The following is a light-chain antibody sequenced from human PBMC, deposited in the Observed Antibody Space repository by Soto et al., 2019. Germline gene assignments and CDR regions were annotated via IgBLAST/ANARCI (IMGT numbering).Light chain of an antibody. V-gene: IGKV3-15*01. J-gene: IGKJ2*01. Sequence: EIEMTQSPATLSVSPGERATISCRASQSVSSNLAWYQQKPGQAPRLLIYGASTRATGIPARFSGSGSGTEFSLIISSLQSADFAVYYCQQYSSWPPRYTFGQGTKLEIK. CDR2: GAS. CDR1: QSVSSN. CDR3: QQYSSWPPRYT.